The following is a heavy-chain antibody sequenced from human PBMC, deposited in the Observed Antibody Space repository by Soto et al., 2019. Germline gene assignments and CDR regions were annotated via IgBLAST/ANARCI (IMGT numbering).Heavy chain of an antibody. Sequence: HLVESGGGVVQPGGSLRLSCAASGFAFSAFCMQWVRQTPAKGLEWVAVISYDGVNKNYPDSVKGRFTVSRDNSKNTLYLQMSTLTVDDTAVYYCAKYRRSVFYFDAFDIWGQGTVVAVSS. CDR3: AKYRRSVFYFDAFDI. D-gene: IGHD3-22*01. CDR2: ISYDGVNK. V-gene: IGHV3-30*18. CDR1: GFAFSAFC. J-gene: IGHJ3*02.